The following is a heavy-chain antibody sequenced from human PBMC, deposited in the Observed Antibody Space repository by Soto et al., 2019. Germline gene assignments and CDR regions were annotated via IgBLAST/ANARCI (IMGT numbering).Heavy chain of an antibody. J-gene: IGHJ4*02. CDR2: ISAYNGNT. Sequence: ASVKVSCKASGYTFTSYGISWVRQAPGQGLEWMGWISAYNGNTNYVQKLQGRVTMTTDTSTSTAYMELRSLRSDDTAVYYCARETPIIAAAGTGVFEYWGQGTLVTVSS. V-gene: IGHV1-18*04. CDR1: GYTFTSYG. D-gene: IGHD6-13*01. CDR3: ARETPIIAAAGTGVFEY.